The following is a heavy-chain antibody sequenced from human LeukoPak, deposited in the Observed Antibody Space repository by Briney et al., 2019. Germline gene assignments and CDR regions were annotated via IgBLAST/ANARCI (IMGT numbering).Heavy chain of an antibody. J-gene: IGHJ2*01. CDR1: GGSISSSSYY. CDR3: ARRSLWYFDL. CDR2: IYYSGST. V-gene: IGHV4-39*01. Sequence: PSETLSLTCTVPGGSISSSSYYWGWIRQPPGKGLEWIGSIYYSGSTYYNPSLKSRVTISVDTSKNQFSLKLSSVTAADTAVYYCARRSLWYFDLWGRGTLVTVSS.